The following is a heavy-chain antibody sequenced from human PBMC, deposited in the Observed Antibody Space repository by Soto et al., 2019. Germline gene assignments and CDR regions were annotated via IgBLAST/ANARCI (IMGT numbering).Heavy chain of an antibody. V-gene: IGHV3-33*01. CDR3: ARGVVVAARRGGAFDI. D-gene: IGHD2-15*01. Sequence: PGGSLRLSCAASGFTFSSYGMHWVRQAPGKGLEWVAVIWYDGSNKYYADSVKGRFTISRDNSKNTLYLQMNSLRAEDAAVYYCARGVVVAARRGGAFDIWGQGTMVTVSS. CDR1: GFTFSSYG. J-gene: IGHJ3*02. CDR2: IWYDGSNK.